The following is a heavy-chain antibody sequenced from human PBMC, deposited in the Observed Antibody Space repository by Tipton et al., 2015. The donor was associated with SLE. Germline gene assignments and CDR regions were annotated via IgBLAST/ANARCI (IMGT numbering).Heavy chain of an antibody. CDR2: IYSGGSS. J-gene: IGHJ4*02. CDR3: ARGLFPNAVAGPVY. CDR1: GLIVNNNY. D-gene: IGHD6-19*01. V-gene: IGHV3-66*01. Sequence: SLRLSCAASGLIVNNNYMSWVRQAPGKGLEWVSVIYSGGSSNYADSVKGRFTISGDTSKNTVYLQMNSLRADDTAVYYCARGLFPNAVAGPVYWGQGTLVTVSS.